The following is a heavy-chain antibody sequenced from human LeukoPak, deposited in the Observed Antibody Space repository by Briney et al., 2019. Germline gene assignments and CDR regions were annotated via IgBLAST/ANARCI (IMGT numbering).Heavy chain of an antibody. Sequence: KASETLPLTCTVSGGSISSYYWSWIRQPPGKGLEWIGYIYYSGSTNYNPSLKSRVTISVDTSKNQFSLKLSSVTAADTAVYYCARGLAFDYWGQGTLVTVSS. V-gene: IGHV4-59*01. CDR2: IYYSGST. J-gene: IGHJ4*02. CDR1: GGSISSYY. CDR3: ARGLAFDY.